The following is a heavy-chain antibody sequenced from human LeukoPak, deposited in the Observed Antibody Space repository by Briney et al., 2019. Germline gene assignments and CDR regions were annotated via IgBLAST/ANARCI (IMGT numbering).Heavy chain of an antibody. D-gene: IGHD3-9*01. V-gene: IGHV3-21*01. CDR1: GFTFSSYT. Sequence: GGSLRLSCAASGFTFSSYTMNWVRQAPGKGLEWVSSISSSSYIYYADSVKGRFTISRDNAKKSLFLQMNSLRAEDTAVYYCARATTYDILTGYSDYWGQGTLVTVSS. CDR3: ARATTYDILTGYSDY. J-gene: IGHJ4*02. CDR2: ISSSSYI.